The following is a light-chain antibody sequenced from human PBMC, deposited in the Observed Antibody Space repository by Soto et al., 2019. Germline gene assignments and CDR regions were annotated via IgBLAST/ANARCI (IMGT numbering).Light chain of an antibody. V-gene: IGLV1-40*01. CDR1: SSNIGAGYD. J-gene: IGLJ2*01. CDR3: QSYDSSLTGV. Sequence: QSVLTQPPSMSGAPGQRVTISCTGSSSNIGAGYDVHWYRQLPGTPPQLLIYGNSNRPSGVPYRISASKSGASASLAISGLQAEDEADCYCQSYDSSLTGVFGGGTKLTVL. CDR2: GNS.